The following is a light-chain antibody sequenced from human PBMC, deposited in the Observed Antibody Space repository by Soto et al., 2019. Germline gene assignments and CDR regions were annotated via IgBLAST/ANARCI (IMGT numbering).Light chain of an antibody. J-gene: IGLJ3*02. V-gene: IGLV2-14*01. CDR1: PNDISAYDY. CDR3: SSFKFSTTFRV. CDR2: EVS. Sequence: QSVLTQPASVSGSPGQSITISCTEIPNDISAYDYVSWFQQHPGRAPQLIIFEVSNRPSGISARFSGSKSGNAAFLTISHLQPEDEAHYYCSSFKFSTTFRVFGGGTKLTVL.